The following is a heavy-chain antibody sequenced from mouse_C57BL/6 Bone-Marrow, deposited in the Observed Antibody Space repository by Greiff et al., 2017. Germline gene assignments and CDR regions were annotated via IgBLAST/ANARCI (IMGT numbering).Heavy chain of an antibody. Sequence: EVQLQQSGPGLAKPSQTLSLTCSVTGYSITSDYWNWIRKFPGNKLEYMGYLSYSGSTYYNPSLKSRISITRDTSKNQYYLQLNSVTTEDTATYYCARFYSNYVWYFDVWGTGTTVTVAS. CDR3: ARFYSNYVWYFDV. J-gene: IGHJ1*03. D-gene: IGHD2-5*01. CDR2: LSYSGST. CDR1: GYSITSDY. V-gene: IGHV3-8*01.